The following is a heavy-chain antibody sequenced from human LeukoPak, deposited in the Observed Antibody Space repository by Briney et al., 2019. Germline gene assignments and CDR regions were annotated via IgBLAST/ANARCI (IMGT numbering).Heavy chain of an antibody. CDR1: GFTFSNYG. CDR2: ISGSGGST. CDR3: ATAVAGTNFDY. D-gene: IGHD6-19*01. V-gene: IGHV3-23*01. J-gene: IGHJ4*02. Sequence: GALRLSCAAAGFTFSNYGIRWGRQAPGKGLGWVAAISGSGGSTYYADSVKGRFTISRDNSKKTLYLQMSSLRAEDTAVYYCATAVAGTNFDYWGQGTLVTVSS.